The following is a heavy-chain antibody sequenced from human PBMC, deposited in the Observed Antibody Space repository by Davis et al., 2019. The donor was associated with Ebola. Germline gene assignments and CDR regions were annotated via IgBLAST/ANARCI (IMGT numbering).Heavy chain of an antibody. CDR1: GYTFTNYA. V-gene: IGHV1-18*01. Sequence: ASVKVSCKTSGYTFTNYAIHWVRQAPGQGLEWMGWISAYNGNTNYAQKLQGRVTMTTDTSTSTAYMELRSLRSDDTAVYYCARDLLNYYDSSGSWFDPWGQGTLVTVSS. CDR2: ISAYNGNT. CDR3: ARDLLNYYDSSGSWFDP. J-gene: IGHJ5*02. D-gene: IGHD3-22*01.